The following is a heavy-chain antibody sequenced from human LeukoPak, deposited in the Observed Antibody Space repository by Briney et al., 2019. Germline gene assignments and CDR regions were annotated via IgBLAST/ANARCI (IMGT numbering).Heavy chain of an antibody. J-gene: IGHJ3*02. CDR3: ARDLYSSRTNDAFVI. CDR1: GGSMRSTSYY. CDR2: IYYSGSS. D-gene: IGHD6-13*01. V-gene: IGHV4-39*07. Sequence: SETLSLTCTVSGGSMRSTSYYWGWIRQPPGKGLEWIGSIYYSGSSYYNPSLKSRLTISVDTSKNQFSLKLSSVTAADTAEYYCARDLYSSRTNDAFVIWGQGTMVTVSS.